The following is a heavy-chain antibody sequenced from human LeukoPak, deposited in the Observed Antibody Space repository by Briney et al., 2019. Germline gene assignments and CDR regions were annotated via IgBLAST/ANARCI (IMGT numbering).Heavy chain of an antibody. CDR3: ASTGARRSAFDI. V-gene: IGHV4-39*01. Sequence: SETLSLTCTVSGGSISSSSYYWGWVRQPPGKGLEWIGSIYYSGSTYYNPSLKSRITISVDTSKNQFSLKLSSVTAADTAVYYCASTGARRSAFDIWGQGTMVTVSS. CDR1: GGSISSSSYY. CDR2: IYYSGST. D-gene: IGHD7-27*01. J-gene: IGHJ3*02.